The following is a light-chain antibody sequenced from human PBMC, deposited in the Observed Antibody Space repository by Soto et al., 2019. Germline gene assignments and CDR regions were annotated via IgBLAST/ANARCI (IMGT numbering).Light chain of an antibody. CDR2: IAS. Sequence: EIVLTQSPGTLSLFPGERATLSCRATQSVSSNYLAWHQQKPGQAPRLLIYIASSRATGIPDRFSGSGSGTDFTLTISRLEPEDFAVYYCQQYGTSPWTFGQGTKVEIK. CDR3: QQYGTSPWT. CDR1: QSVSSNY. J-gene: IGKJ1*01. V-gene: IGKV3-20*01.